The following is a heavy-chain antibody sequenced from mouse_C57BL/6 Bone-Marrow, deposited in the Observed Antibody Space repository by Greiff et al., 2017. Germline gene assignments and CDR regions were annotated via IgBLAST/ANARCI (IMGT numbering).Heavy chain of an antibody. Sequence: QVQLKQPGAELVKPGASVKLSCKASGYTFTSYWMHWVKQRPGQGLEWIGMIHPNSGSTNYNEKFKSKATLTVDKSSSTAYMQLSSLPSEDSAVFYCARGGWLLFLDYWGQGTTLTVSS. CDR1: GYTFTSYW. CDR3: ARGGWLLFLDY. J-gene: IGHJ2*01. V-gene: IGHV1-64*01. CDR2: IHPNSGST. D-gene: IGHD2-3*01.